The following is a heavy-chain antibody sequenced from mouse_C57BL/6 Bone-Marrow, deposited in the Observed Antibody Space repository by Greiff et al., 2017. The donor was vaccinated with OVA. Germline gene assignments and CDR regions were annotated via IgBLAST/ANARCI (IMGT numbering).Heavy chain of an antibody. Sequence: VQLVESGAELVRPGTSVKVSCKASGYAFTNYLIEWVKQRPGQGLEWFGVINPGSGGTNYNEKFKGKATLTADKSSSTAYMQLSSLTSEDSAVYFCATHGSSYDYAMDYWGQGTSVTVSS. V-gene: IGHV1-54*01. CDR3: ATHGSSYDYAMDY. J-gene: IGHJ4*01. CDR2: INPGSGGT. CDR1: GYAFTNYL. D-gene: IGHD1-1*01.